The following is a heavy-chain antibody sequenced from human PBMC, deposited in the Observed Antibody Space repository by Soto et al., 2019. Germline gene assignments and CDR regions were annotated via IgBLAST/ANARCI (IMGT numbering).Heavy chain of an antibody. CDR3: ARAPYYYDSRGYWAY. D-gene: IGHD3-22*01. CDR1: GFTFSSYS. Sequence: PGGSLRLSCAASGFTFSSYSMNWVRQAPGKGLEWVSSISSSSSYIYYADSVKGRFAISRDNAKNSLYLQMNSLRAADTAVYYCARAPYYYDSRGYWAYWGQGTLVTVSS. J-gene: IGHJ4*02. V-gene: IGHV3-21*01. CDR2: ISSSSSYI.